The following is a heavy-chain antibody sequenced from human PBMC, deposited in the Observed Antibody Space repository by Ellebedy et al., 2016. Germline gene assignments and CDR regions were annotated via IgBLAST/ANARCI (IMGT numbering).Heavy chain of an antibody. Sequence: GGSLRLXCAASGFTFETYAMSWVRQAPGEGLEWVSTLSGSGPKTYYADSVQGRFTISRDNSKSTLYLQMNSLRAEDTAVYYCAKHETDGDYYFDLWGRGTLVTVSS. V-gene: IGHV3-23*01. D-gene: IGHD2-21*01. CDR2: LSGSGPKT. J-gene: IGHJ2*01. CDR3: AKHETDGDYYFDL. CDR1: GFTFETYA.